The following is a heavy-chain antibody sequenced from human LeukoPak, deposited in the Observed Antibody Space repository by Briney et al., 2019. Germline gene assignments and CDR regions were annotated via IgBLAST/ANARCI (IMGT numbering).Heavy chain of an antibody. D-gene: IGHD1-26*01. CDR2: IYTSGST. Sequence: SETLSLTCTVSGGSFSIYYWSWIRQPAGKGLEWIGRIYTSGSTNYNPSLKSRVTISVDTSKNQFSLKLSSVTAADTAVYYCARPLSGSYSYFDYWGQGTLVTVSS. J-gene: IGHJ4*02. CDR3: ARPLSGSYSYFDY. V-gene: IGHV4-4*07. CDR1: GGSFSIYY.